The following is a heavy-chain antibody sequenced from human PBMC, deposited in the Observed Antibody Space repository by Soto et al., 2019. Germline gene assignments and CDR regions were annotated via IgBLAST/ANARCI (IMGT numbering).Heavy chain of an antibody. D-gene: IGHD2-15*01. Sequence: HVQLVQSGAEVKKPGSSVKVSCKASGGNVSSFDISWVRHAPGQGLEWMGGIIPSFGTANYAQKIQGRVTITADEATSTAYMEMSSLRSESTAVYYCARAGVAIGLDAFDIWGQGTMVTVSS. CDR1: GGNVSSFD. CDR2: IIPSFGTA. V-gene: IGHV1-69*01. CDR3: ARAGVAIGLDAFDI. J-gene: IGHJ3*02.